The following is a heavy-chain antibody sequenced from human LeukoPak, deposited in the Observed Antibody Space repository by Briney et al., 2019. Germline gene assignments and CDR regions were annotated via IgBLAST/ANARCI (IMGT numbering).Heavy chain of an antibody. CDR1: GYSFTSYW. V-gene: IGHV5-51*01. J-gene: IGHJ6*03. D-gene: IGHD4-17*01. Sequence: GESLKISCKGSGYSFTSYWIGWVRQMPGKGLEWMGIIYPGDSDTRYSPSFQGQVTISADKSISTAYLQWSSLKASDTAMYYCARSWGRYGDYVRSYYYMDVWGKGTTVTVSS. CDR2: IYPGDSDT. CDR3: ARSWGRYGDYVRSYYYMDV.